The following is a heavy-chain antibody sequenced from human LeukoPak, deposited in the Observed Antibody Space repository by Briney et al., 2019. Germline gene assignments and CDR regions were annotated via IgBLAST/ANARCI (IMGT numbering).Heavy chain of an antibody. CDR1: GFTFSSYG. J-gene: IGHJ3*02. CDR3: AKDMGLRTGAFDI. CDR2: IRNDGSNK. D-gene: IGHD4/OR15-4a*01. Sequence: GGSLRLSCAASGFTFSSYGMHWVRQAPGKGLEWVTFIRNDGSNKYFADSVKGRFTISRDNSKNTLYLQMNSLRAEDTAVYYCAKDMGLRTGAFDIWGQGTMVSVSS. V-gene: IGHV3-30*02.